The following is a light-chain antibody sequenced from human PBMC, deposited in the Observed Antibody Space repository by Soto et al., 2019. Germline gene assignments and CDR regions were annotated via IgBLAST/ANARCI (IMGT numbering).Light chain of an antibody. V-gene: IGKV3-20*01. CDR3: QQYGNPPQK. J-gene: IGKJ1*01. Sequence: EIVLTQSPGTLSLSPGEPVTLSCRASQTVLSSYVAWYQQKPGQAPRLLIYGASRRATAIPDGFSGCGSGTDFTLTITRLEAEDFGIYFCQQYGNPPQKFGQGTKVEIK. CDR2: GAS. CDR1: QTVLSSY.